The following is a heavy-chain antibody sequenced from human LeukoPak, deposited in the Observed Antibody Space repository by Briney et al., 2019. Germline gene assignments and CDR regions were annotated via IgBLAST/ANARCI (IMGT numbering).Heavy chain of an antibody. Sequence: HTGGSLRLSCAASGFTFSSYWMHWVRQAPGKGLVRVSRINSDGSSTSYADSVKGRFTISRDNAKNTLYLQMNSLRAEDTAVYYCARGAAAGDYWGQGTLVTVSS. CDR2: INSDGSST. CDR3: ARGAAAGDY. J-gene: IGHJ4*02. V-gene: IGHV3-74*01. CDR1: GFTFSSYW. D-gene: IGHD6-25*01.